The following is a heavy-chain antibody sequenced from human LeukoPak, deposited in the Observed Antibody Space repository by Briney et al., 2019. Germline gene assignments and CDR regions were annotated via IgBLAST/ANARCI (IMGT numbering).Heavy chain of an antibody. CDR1: GFTFSGSA. CDR2: IRSKANSYAT. D-gene: IGHD1-26*01. CDR3: TTLRGGSYD. J-gene: IGHJ4*02. V-gene: IGHV3-73*01. Sequence: GGSLRLSCAASGFTFSGSAMHWVRQASGKGLEWVGRIRSKANSYATAYAASVKGRFTISRDDSKNTAYLQMNSLRTEDTAVYYCTTLRGGSYDWGQGTLVTVSS.